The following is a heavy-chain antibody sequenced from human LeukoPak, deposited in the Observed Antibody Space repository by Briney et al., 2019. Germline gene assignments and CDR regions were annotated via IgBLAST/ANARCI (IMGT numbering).Heavy chain of an antibody. D-gene: IGHD2-2*01. V-gene: IGHV3-9*01. CDR1: GFTLDDYA. CDR3: AKGCSSTSCPDGHYYGMDV. J-gene: IGHJ6*02. Sequence: GRSLRHSCAASGFTLDDYAMHWVRQAPGKGLEWVSDISWNSGSLGYADSVRGRFTISRDNAKNSLYLEMNSLRAEDTALYYCAKGCSSTSCPDGHYYGMDVWGQGTTVIVSS. CDR2: ISWNSGSL.